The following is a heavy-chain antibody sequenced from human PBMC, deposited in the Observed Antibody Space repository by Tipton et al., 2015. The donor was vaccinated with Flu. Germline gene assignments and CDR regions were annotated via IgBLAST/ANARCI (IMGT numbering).Heavy chain of an antibody. CDR3: ARLSPVTAVPKGGWFDP. V-gene: IGHV5-51*03. CDR2: IDLDDSDA. CDR1: GYSSTNYW. Sequence: VQLVQSGAEVKKPGASLKISCQASGYSSTNYWIAWVRQMPGKGLEWMGIIDLDDSDARYSPSFQGQVTISADKSISTAYLQWTSLKASDTATYFWARLSPVTAVPKGGWFDPWGQGTLVTVS. J-gene: IGHJ5*02. D-gene: IGHD2-2*01.